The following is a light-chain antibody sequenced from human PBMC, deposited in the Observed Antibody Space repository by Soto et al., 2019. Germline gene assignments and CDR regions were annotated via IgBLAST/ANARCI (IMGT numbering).Light chain of an antibody. J-gene: IGKJ1*01. CDR3: QQYETFSGT. CDR1: QSVSGW. V-gene: IGKV1-5*01. CDR2: DAT. Sequence: DIQMTQSHSTLSASVEDTVTFSCRSSQSVSGWLTWYQQKPGEPPNLLIYDATALPRGVPSRFSGSGSGTKFTLTIASLQPDDFATYYCQQYETFSGTFVPGTKVDI.